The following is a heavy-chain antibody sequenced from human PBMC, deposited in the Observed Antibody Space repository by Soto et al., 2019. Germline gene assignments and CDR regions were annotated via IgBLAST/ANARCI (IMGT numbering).Heavy chain of an antibody. J-gene: IGHJ6*03. CDR1: GGSISSYY. CDR2: IYYSGST. Sequence: SETLSLTCTVSGGSISSYYWSWIRQPPGKGLEWIGYIYYSGSTNYNPSLKSRVTISVDTSKDQFSLKLSSVTAADTAVYYCARHANCSGGSCFYYYYYYMDVWGKGTTVTVSS. D-gene: IGHD2-15*01. V-gene: IGHV4-59*08. CDR3: ARHANCSGGSCFYYYYYYMDV.